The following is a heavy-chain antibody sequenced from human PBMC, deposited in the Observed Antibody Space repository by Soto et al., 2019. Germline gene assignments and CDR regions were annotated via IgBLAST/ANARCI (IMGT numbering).Heavy chain of an antibody. D-gene: IGHD6-19*01. V-gene: IGHV1-2*02. CDR2: INPNSGGT. J-gene: IGHJ6*02. CDR1: GYTFTGYY. Sequence: GASVKVSCKTSGYTFTGYYIHWVRQAPGQGLEWMGWINPNSGGTNYAQKFRDRVTMTRDTSISTAYMELSSLRSDDSAVFYCARDRVDYSSFHYGMDVWGQGTTVTVSS. CDR3: ARDRVDYSSFHYGMDV.